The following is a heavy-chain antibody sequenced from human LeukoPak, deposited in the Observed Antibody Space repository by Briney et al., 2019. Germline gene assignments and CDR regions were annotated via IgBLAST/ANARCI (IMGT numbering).Heavy chain of an antibody. D-gene: IGHD6-19*01. CDR1: GGSISSSSYY. Sequence: PSETLSLTCTVSGGSISSSSYYWGWIRQPPGKGLEWIGSIYYSGSTYYNPSLKSRVTISVDTSKNQFSLKLSSVTAADTAVYYCARGYSSGWYSDYYYYMDVWGKGTTVTVSS. V-gene: IGHV4-39*07. CDR3: ARGYSSGWYSDYYYYMDV. J-gene: IGHJ6*03. CDR2: IYYSGST.